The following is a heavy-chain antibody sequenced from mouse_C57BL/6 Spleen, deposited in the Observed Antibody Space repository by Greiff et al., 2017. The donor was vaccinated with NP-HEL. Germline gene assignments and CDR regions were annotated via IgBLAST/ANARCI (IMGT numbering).Heavy chain of an antibody. CDR3: TRWGTVVATDY. J-gene: IGHJ2*01. Sequence: VKLMESGAELVRPGASVTLSCKASGYTFTDYEMHWVKQTPVHGLEWIGAIDPETGGTAYNQKFKGKAILTADKSSSTAYMELRSLTSEDSAVYYCTRWGTVVATDYWGQGTTLTVSS. V-gene: IGHV1-15*01. CDR2: IDPETGGT. D-gene: IGHD1-1*01. CDR1: GYTFTDYE.